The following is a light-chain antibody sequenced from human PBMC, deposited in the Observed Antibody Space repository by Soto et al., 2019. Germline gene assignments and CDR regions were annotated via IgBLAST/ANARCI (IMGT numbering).Light chain of an antibody. CDR2: ATS. Sequence: DIQMTQSPSTLSASVGDRVTITCLPRQSISNWLAWYQQTPGTAPKLLIYATSNLQSGVPSRFSGSGSGTEFTLTISSLQPDDFATYYCQHYNSYSEAFGQGTKVDI. CDR3: QHYNSYSEA. V-gene: IGKV1-5*01. J-gene: IGKJ1*01. CDR1: QSISNW.